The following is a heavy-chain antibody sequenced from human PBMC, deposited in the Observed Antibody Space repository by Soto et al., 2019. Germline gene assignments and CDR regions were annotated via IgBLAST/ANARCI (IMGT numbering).Heavy chain of an antibody. CDR3: ARAGHNNDFWSGYYTGIKETFDP. CDR1: GGTFSSYA. Sequence: ASVKVSCKASGGTFSSYAISWVRQAPGQGLEWMGGIIPIFGTANYAQKFQGRVTITADESTSTAYMELSSLRSEDTAVYYCARAGHNNDFWSGYYTGIKETFDPWGQGTLVTVSS. V-gene: IGHV1-69*13. J-gene: IGHJ5*02. CDR2: IIPIFGTA. D-gene: IGHD3-3*01.